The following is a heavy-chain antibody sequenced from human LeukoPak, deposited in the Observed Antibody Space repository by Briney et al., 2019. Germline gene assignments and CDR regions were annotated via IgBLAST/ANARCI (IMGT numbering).Heavy chain of an antibody. CDR1: GGSISSRTYH. J-gene: IGHJ6*03. V-gene: IGHV4-39*01. D-gene: IGHD1/OR15-1a*01. Sequence: SETLSLTCTVSGGSISSRTYHWGWIRQPPGKGLEWIGSIYYSGYTYYNPSLESRVIISVDTSKNQFSLKLSSVTAADTAVYYCARLEQYYYYYMDVWGNGTTVTVSS. CDR3: ARLEQYYYYYMDV. CDR2: IYYSGYT.